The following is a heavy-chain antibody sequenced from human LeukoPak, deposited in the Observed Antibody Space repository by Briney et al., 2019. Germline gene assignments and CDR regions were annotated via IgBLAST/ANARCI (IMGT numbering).Heavy chain of an antibody. CDR3: ARDSGYAYGMDV. Sequence: GGSLRLSCAASGFTVSSNYMSWVRQAPGKGLEWVSVIYSGGSTYYADSVKGRFTISRDNAKNSLYLQMNTLGAEDTAVYYCARDSGYAYGMDVWGQGTTVTVSS. D-gene: IGHD1-1*01. CDR1: GFTVSSNY. CDR2: IYSGGST. J-gene: IGHJ6*02. V-gene: IGHV3-66*01.